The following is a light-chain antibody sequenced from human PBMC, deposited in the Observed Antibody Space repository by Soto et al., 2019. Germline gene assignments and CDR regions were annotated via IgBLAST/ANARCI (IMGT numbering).Light chain of an antibody. CDR3: QQRSNWPPT. Sequence: EIVLTQSPATLSLSPGERATLSCRASQSVSSYLAWYQQKPGQAPRLLIYDASNRATGIPARFSGSGSGTGFTLTISSLAPEDFAVYYCQQRSNWPPTFGQGTKLEIK. J-gene: IGKJ2*01. CDR2: DAS. V-gene: IGKV3-11*01. CDR1: QSVSSY.